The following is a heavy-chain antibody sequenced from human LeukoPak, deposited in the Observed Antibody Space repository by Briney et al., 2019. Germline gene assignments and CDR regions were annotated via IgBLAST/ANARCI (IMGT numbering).Heavy chain of an antibody. J-gene: IGHJ4*02. Sequence: ASVTLSFTASAGTFNIYAISWVRQPPGQGLEWKGGIIPIFGTANYAQKFQGRVTITADESTSTAYMELSSLRSEDTAVYYCASSYYDSSGFDYWGQGTLVTVSS. D-gene: IGHD3-22*01. CDR1: AGTFNIYA. CDR3: ASSYYDSSGFDY. CDR2: IIPIFGTA. V-gene: IGHV1-69*13.